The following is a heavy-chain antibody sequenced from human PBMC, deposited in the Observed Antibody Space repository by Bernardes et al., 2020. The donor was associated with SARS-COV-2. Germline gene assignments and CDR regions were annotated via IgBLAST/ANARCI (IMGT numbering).Heavy chain of an antibody. CDR1: GYTFTGYY. Sequence: ASVKVSCKASGYTFTGYYMHWVRQAPGQGLEWMGWINPNSGGTNYAQKFQGWVTMTRDTSISTAYMELSRLRSDDTAVYYCARGGKLSFWSGSTVRVLDPWGQGTLVTVSS. J-gene: IGHJ5*02. V-gene: IGHV1-2*04. CDR3: ARGGKLSFWSGSTVRVLDP. D-gene: IGHD3-3*01. CDR2: INPNSGGT.